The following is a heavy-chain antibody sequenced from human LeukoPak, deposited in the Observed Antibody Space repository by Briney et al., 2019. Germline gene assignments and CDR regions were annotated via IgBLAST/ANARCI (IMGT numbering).Heavy chain of an antibody. J-gene: IGHJ4*02. Sequence: GGSLRLSCAASGFTFSSYAMSWVRQAPGKGLEWVSAISGSGGSTYYADSVKGRFTISRDNSKNTLYLQMNSLRAEDTAVYYCAKVLYYYDSSGPIDYWGQGTLVTVSS. CDR3: AKVLYYYDSSGPIDY. V-gene: IGHV3-23*01. CDR2: ISGSGGST. CDR1: GFTFSSYA. D-gene: IGHD3-22*01.